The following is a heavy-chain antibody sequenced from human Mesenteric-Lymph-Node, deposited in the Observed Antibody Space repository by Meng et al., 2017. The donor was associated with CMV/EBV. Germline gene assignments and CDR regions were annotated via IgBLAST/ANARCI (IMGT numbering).Heavy chain of an antibody. J-gene: IGHJ4*02. D-gene: IGHD3-22*01. Sequence: SGYPFTNFGLTWVRQAPGQGLEWMGYITAYSGNTNYAQKFQGRLTMTTDTSTSTVYMELRSLRSDDTAVYYCARYYDSSGSYYEDFDYWGQGTLVTVSS. CDR1: GYPFTNFG. V-gene: IGHV1-18*01. CDR3: ARYYDSSGSYYEDFDY. CDR2: ITAYSGNT.